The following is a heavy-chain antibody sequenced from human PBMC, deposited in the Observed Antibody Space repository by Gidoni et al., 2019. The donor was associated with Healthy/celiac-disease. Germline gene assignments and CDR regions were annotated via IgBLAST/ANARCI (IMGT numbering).Heavy chain of an antibody. Sequence: EVQLVESGGGLVKPGGSLRLSCAASGFTFSNAWMSWVRQAPGKGLEWVGRIKSKTDGGTTDYAAPVKGRFTISRDDSKNTLYLQMNSLKTEDTAVYYCTTDPHPGWWELPYWGQGTLVTVSS. D-gene: IGHD1-26*01. V-gene: IGHV3-15*01. J-gene: IGHJ4*02. CDR1: GFTFSNAW. CDR3: TTDPHPGWWELPY. CDR2: IKSKTDGGTT.